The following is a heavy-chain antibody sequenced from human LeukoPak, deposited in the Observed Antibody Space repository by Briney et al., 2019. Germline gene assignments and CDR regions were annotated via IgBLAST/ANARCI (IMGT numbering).Heavy chain of an antibody. CDR1: GYTFTSYA. CDR3: ARGHSSGWRISTRPLDY. D-gene: IGHD6-19*01. V-gene: IGHV7-4-1*02. Sequence: ASVKVSCKASGYTFTSYAMNWVRQAPGQGLEWMGWINTNTGNPTYAQGFTGRFVFSLDTSVSTAYLQISSLKAEDTAVYYCARGHSSGWRISTRPLDYWGQGTLVTVSS. CDR2: INTNTGNP. J-gene: IGHJ4*02.